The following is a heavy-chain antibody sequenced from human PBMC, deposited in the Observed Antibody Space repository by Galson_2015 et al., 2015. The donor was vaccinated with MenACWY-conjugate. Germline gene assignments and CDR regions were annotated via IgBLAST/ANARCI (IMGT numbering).Heavy chain of an antibody. CDR2: IKADGSFS. CDR1: GFTFNNYW. CDR3: AWDNNWSFDS. V-gene: IGHV3-74*01. D-gene: IGHD1-1*01. Sequence: SLRLSCAASGFTFNNYWMRWVRQPPGKGLEWISYIKADGSFSNYADSVKGRFTISTDNAKNMVYLQMDGLGDEDTAVYFCAWDNNWSFDSWGQGTLVTVSS. J-gene: IGHJ4*02.